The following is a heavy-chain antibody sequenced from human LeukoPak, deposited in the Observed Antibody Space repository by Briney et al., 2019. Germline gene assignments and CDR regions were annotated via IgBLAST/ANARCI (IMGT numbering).Heavy chain of an antibody. J-gene: IGHJ3*02. D-gene: IGHD2-15*01. Sequence: SETLSLTCTVSGGSISSYYWTWIRQPPGKGLEWIGYIYYSGSTNYNPSLKSRVTISVDTSKNQFSLKLSSVTAAGTAVYYCARRYLAAKDAFDIWGQGTMVTVSS. V-gene: IGHV4-59*01. CDR1: GGSISSYY. CDR2: IYYSGST. CDR3: ARRYLAAKDAFDI.